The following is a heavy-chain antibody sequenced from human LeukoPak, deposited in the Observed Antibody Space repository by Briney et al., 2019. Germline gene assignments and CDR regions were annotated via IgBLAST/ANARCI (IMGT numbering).Heavy chain of an antibody. Sequence: GSLRLSCSASGFTFSSYSMNWVRQAPGKGLEWVSYISSSSSRTIYYADSVKGRFTISRDNAKNSLYLQMNSLRAEDTAVYYCARDGPYFSSFWHNDAFDIWGQGTMVTVSS. V-gene: IGHV3-48*04. D-gene: IGHD6-13*01. CDR3: ARDGPYFSSFWHNDAFDI. CDR2: ISSSSSRTI. J-gene: IGHJ3*02. CDR1: GFTFSSYS.